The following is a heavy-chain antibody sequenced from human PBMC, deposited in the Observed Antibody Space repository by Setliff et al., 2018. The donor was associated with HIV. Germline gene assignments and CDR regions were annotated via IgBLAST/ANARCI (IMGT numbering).Heavy chain of an antibody. V-gene: IGHV4-38-2*01. Sequence: SETLSLTCVVSGYSISSGNYWGWIRQPPGKGLEWIGNIYRTGSTNCNPSLKSRVTMSVDPSRNHFSLKLTSVTAADTALYYCARHEGGAVAGTWYYFDYWGHGTLVTVSS. D-gene: IGHD6-19*01. CDR1: GYSISSGNY. CDR3: ARHEGGAVAGTWYYFDY. J-gene: IGHJ4*01. CDR2: IYRTGST.